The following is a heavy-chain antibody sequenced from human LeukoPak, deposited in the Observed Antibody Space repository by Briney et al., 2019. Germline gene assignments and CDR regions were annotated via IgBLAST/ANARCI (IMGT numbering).Heavy chain of an antibody. CDR1: GFTFHDYA. J-gene: IGHJ4*02. D-gene: IGHD6-19*01. V-gene: IGHV3-43*02. Sequence: GGSLRLSCAASGFTFHDYAIHWVRQAAGKGLERVCHISGNGGSTYYADSVKGRFTISRDNSKKSLYLQMNRLRTEDTALYYCAKGGGWLIEYWGQGTLVTVSS. CDR2: ISGNGGST. CDR3: AKGGGWLIEY.